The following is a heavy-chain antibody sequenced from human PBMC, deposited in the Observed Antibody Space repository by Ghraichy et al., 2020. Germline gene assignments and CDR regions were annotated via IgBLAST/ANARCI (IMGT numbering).Heavy chain of an antibody. CDR2: IYHTGTA. D-gene: IGHD2/OR15-2a*01. J-gene: IGHJ3*02. CDR1: GGSISSGNW. Sequence: SETLSLTCAVSGGSISSGNWWSWVRQPPGKGVEWLGEIYHTGTANYNPSLNSRLTISVDKSKNHFSLNLTSVTAADTAVYYCARKVYPFDIWGQGTMVTVS. V-gene: IGHV4-4*02. CDR3: ARKVYPFDI.